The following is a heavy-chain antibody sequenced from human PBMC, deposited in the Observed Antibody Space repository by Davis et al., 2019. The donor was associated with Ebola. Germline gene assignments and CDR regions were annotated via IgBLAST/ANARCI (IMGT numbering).Heavy chain of an antibody. J-gene: IGHJ2*01. V-gene: IGHV4-39*01. Sequence: MPSETLSLTCTVSGGSISSSSYYWGWIRQPPGKGLEWIGSIYYSGSTYYNPSLKSRVTISVDTSKNQFSLKLSSVTAADTAVYYCARHQCRGGSCYWYFDLWGRGTLVTVSS. CDR3: ARHQCRGGSCYWYFDL. CDR1: GGSISSSSYY. CDR2: IYYSGST. D-gene: IGHD2-15*01.